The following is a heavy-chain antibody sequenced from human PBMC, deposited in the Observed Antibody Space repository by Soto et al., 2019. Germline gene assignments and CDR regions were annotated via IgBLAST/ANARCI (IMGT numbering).Heavy chain of an antibody. CDR1: GGTFSSYT. D-gene: IGHD2-15*01. CDR3: ATDPDIVVVVAATSGFDY. J-gene: IGHJ4*02. CDR2: IIPILGIA. Sequence: SVKVSCKASGGTFSSYTISWVRQAPGQGLEWMGRIIPILGIANYAQKFQGRVTITADKSTSTAYMELSSLRSEDTAVYYCATDPDIVVVVAATSGFDYWGQGTWSPSPQ. V-gene: IGHV1-69*02.